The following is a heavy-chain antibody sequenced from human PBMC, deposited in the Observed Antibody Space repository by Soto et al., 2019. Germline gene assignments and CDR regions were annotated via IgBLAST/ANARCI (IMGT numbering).Heavy chain of an antibody. V-gene: IGHV4-39*01. J-gene: IGHJ5*02. CDR1: GGSISSSSYY. Sequence: SETLSLTCTVSGGSISSSSYYWGWIRQPPGKGLEWIGSIYYSGSTYYNPSLKSRVTISVDTSKNQFSLKLSSVTAADTAVYYCASPGSYSPWGQGTLVTVSS. CDR3: ASPGSYSP. D-gene: IGHD1-26*01. CDR2: IYYSGST.